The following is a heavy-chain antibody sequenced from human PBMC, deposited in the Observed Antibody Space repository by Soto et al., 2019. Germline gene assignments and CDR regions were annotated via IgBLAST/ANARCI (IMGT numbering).Heavy chain of an antibody. CDR3: ARLEGTGSGSYSAHGFQH. V-gene: IGHV4-34*01. CDR2: INHSGSA. CDR1: GGSFSDYI. J-gene: IGHJ1*01. Sequence: PSETLSLTCDVYGGSFSDYIWTWIRQTPGKGLQWIGQINHSGSANYNPSLKSRVTISVHTSSSQFSLRLSSVTAADTAVYYCARLEGTGSGSYSAHGFQHWGQGTLVTVSS. D-gene: IGHD3-10*01.